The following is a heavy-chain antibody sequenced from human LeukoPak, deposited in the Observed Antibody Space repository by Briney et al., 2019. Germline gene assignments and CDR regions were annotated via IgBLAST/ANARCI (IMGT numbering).Heavy chain of an antibody. Sequence: SETLSLTCSVSSGFITAYYWSWIRQPPGKGLEWIGYVYYSGSAEYNPSLRSRVTISLDMSTHQFSLNLTSVTAADTAVYYCATNTGTVFDYWGQGALATVSS. CDR1: SGFITAYY. CDR2: VYYSGSA. V-gene: IGHV4-59*01. J-gene: IGHJ4*02. CDR3: ATNTGTVFDY. D-gene: IGHD7-27*01.